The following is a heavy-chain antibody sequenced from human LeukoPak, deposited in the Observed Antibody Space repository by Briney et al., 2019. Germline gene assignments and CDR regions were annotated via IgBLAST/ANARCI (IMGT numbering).Heavy chain of an antibody. V-gene: IGHV1-18*01. Sequence: GASVKVSCKASGYTFTSYGISWVRQAPGQGLEWMGWISAYNGNTNYAQKLQGRVTMTTDTSTSTAYMELRSLRSDDTAVYYRARETCSSTSCYLGYWGQGTLVTVSS. J-gene: IGHJ4*02. CDR3: ARETCSSTSCYLGY. D-gene: IGHD2-2*01. CDR2: ISAYNGNT. CDR1: GYTFTSYG.